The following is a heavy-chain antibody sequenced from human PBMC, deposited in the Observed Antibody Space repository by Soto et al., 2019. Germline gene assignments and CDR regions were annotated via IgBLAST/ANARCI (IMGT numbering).Heavy chain of an antibody. CDR1: GFTFDDYA. V-gene: IGHV3-9*01. J-gene: IGHJ4*02. Sequence: PGGSLRLSCAASGFTFDDYAMHWVRQAPGKGLEWVSGISWNSGSIGYADSVKGRFTISRDNAKNSLYLQMNSLRAEDTALYYCAKKRSGRGSGSYFYYFDYWGQGTLVPVSS. D-gene: IGHD3-10*01. CDR2: ISWNSGSI. CDR3: AKKRSGRGSGSYFYYFDY.